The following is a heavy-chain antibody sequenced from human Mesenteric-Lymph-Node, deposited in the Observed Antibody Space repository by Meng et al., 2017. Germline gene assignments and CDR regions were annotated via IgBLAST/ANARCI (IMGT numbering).Heavy chain of an antibody. Sequence: HVQLQASGPGLVTPSQTLSLTCTVSGGSISSGDYYWSWIRQPPGKGLELIGHIYYSGSTSYNPSLKSRVTISVDTSNNQFSLKLSSVTAADTAVYYCARVGWRQWSFDLWGRGTLVTVSS. CDR2: IYYSGST. J-gene: IGHJ2*01. CDR1: GGSISSGDYY. D-gene: IGHD5-18*01. CDR3: ARVGWRQWSFDL. V-gene: IGHV4-30-4*01.